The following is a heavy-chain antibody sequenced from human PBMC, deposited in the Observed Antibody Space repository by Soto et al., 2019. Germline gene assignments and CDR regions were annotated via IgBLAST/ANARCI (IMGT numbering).Heavy chain of an antibody. D-gene: IGHD6-13*01. CDR2: ISWNSGSI. Sequence: GGSLRLSCAASGFTFDDYAMHWVRQAPGKGLEWVSGISWNSGSIGYADSVKGRFTISRDNAKNSLYLQMNSLRAEDTALYYCAKDRSSSWYLNPEFDPWGQGTLVTVSS. CDR1: GFTFDDYA. CDR3: AKDRSSSWYLNPEFDP. V-gene: IGHV3-9*01. J-gene: IGHJ5*02.